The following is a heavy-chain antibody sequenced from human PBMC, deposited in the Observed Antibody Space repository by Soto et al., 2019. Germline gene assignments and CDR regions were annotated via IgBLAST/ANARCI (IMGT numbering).Heavy chain of an antibody. CDR3: ARDMYYDSSGYSGY. Sequence: PGGSLRLSCAASGFTFRNYGMNWVRQAPGKGLEWVSYIGIGSSTTYYADSVKGRFTISRDNAKNSLYLQMNSLRAEDTAVYYCARDMYYDSSGYSGYWGQGTLVTVSS. V-gene: IGHV3-48*01. J-gene: IGHJ4*02. D-gene: IGHD3-22*01. CDR1: GFTFRNYG. CDR2: IGIGSSTT.